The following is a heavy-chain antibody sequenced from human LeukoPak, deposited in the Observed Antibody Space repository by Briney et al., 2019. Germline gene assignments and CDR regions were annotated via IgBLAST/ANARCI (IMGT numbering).Heavy chain of an antibody. Sequence: GGSLRLSCAASGLTFSSYAMSWVRQAPGKGLEWVSAISGSGGSTYYADSVKGRFTISRDNSKNTLYLQMNSLRAEDTAVYYCAKVPGAHGGMDVWGQGTTVTVSS. CDR3: AKVPGAHGGMDV. D-gene: IGHD7-27*01. J-gene: IGHJ6*02. CDR2: ISGSGGST. CDR1: GLTFSSYA. V-gene: IGHV3-23*01.